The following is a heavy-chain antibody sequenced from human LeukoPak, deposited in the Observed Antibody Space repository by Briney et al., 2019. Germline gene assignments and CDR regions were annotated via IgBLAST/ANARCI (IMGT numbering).Heavy chain of an antibody. CDR3: ARLSTYYYGSGSPNWFDP. CDR1: GGSFSGYY. J-gene: IGHJ5*02. V-gene: IGHV4-34*01. D-gene: IGHD3-10*01. Sequence: SETLSLTCAVYGGSFSGYYWSWIRQPPWKGLEWIAQINHSGSTNYNPSLKSRVTISVATSKNQFSLKLSSVTAADTAVYYCARLSTYYYGSGSPNWFDPWGQGTLVTVSS. CDR2: INHSGST.